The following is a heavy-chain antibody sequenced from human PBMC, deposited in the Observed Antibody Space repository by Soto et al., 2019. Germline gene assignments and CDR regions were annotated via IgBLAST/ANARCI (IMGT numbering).Heavy chain of an antibody. J-gene: IGHJ5*02. Sequence: SETLSLTCAVYCGSFSGYYWSWIRQPPGKGLEWIGEINHSGSTNYNPSLKSRVTISVDTSKNQFSLKLSSVTAADTAVYYCARGGGIAARRWFDPWGQGTLVTVSS. CDR3: ARGGGIAARRWFDP. V-gene: IGHV4-34*01. CDR1: CGSFSGYY. CDR2: INHSGST. D-gene: IGHD6-6*01.